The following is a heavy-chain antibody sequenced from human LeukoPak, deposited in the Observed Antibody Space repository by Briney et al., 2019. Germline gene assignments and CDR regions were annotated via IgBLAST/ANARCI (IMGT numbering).Heavy chain of an antibody. Sequence: GGSLRLSCAASGFTFSSYWMSWVRQAPGKGLEWVANIKQDGSEKYYVDSVKGRFTISRDNAKNSLYLQMNSLRAEDTAVYYCARDGYREYYYYYYMDVWGKGTTVTVSS. CDR3: ARDGYREYYYYYYMDV. J-gene: IGHJ6*03. CDR2: IKQDGSEK. D-gene: IGHD5-24*01. V-gene: IGHV3-7*01. CDR1: GFTFSSYW.